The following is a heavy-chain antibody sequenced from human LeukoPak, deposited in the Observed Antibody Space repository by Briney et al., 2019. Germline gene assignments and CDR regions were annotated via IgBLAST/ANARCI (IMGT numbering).Heavy chain of an antibody. Sequence: GASVKVSCKDSGYTFTSYGMSWVRQAPGQGLEWMGCISAYNGNTNYAQKLQGRVTMTRDTSTSTAYMELRSLRSDDTAVYYCARDRVKYSSGWSPIRNDAFDIWGQGTMVTVSS. CDR3: ARDRVKYSSGWSPIRNDAFDI. CDR2: ISAYNGNT. J-gene: IGHJ3*02. CDR1: GYTFTSYG. V-gene: IGHV1-18*01. D-gene: IGHD6-19*01.